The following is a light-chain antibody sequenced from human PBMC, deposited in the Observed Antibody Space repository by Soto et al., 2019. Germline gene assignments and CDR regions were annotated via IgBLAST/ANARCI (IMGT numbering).Light chain of an antibody. CDR3: QQYNSYPLT. J-gene: IGKJ4*01. CDR1: QSISSW. Sequence: DIQMTQSPSTLSASVGDRVTITCRASQSISSWLAWYQQKPGKAPKLLIYKASSLESVVPSRFSGSGSGTEFTLTISSLQPDDFATYYRQQYNSYPLTFGGGTKVDIK. CDR2: KAS. V-gene: IGKV1-5*03.